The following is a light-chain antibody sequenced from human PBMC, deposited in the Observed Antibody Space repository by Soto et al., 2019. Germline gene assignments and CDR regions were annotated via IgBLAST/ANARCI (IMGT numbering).Light chain of an antibody. V-gene: IGKV3-20*01. CDR2: KAS. CDR3: LHYDTSPWT. CDR1: QTVSSGY. J-gene: IGKJ1*01. Sequence: DIVLTQSAGTLSLSPGERAILSCRASQTVSSGYLSWFQQKPGQVPRLLIYKASIKSAGVPDSFSGSGSGTEFSLTINRLQPEDFAVYYCLHYDTSPWTFGQGTKVELK.